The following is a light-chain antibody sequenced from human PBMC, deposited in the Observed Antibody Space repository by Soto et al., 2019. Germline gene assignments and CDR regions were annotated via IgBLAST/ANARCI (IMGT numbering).Light chain of an antibody. CDR1: SSNIGAGYA. J-gene: IGLJ1*01. CDR2: NNA. CDR3: SSFTGSFTHV. V-gene: IGLV1-40*01. Sequence: QSVLTQPPSVSGAPGQRVTIFCTGSSSNIGAGYAVHWYQQLPGTGPKLLIYNNAIRPSGVSDRFSGSKSGNTASLTISGLRPGDEADYYCSSFTGSFTHVFGTGTKVTVL.